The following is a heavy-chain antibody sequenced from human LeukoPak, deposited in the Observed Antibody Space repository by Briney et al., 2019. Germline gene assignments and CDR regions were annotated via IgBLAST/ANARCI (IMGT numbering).Heavy chain of an antibody. V-gene: IGHV3-23*01. J-gene: IGHJ3*02. CDR3: AKQIVVVVPAAMYATTFDI. Sequence: GGSLRLSCAASGFTFSSYAMSWVRQAPEKGLEWVSAISGSGGSTYYADSVKGRFTISRDNSKNTLYLQMNSLRAEDTAVYYCAKQIVVVVPAAMYATTFDIWGQGTMVTVSS. CDR2: ISGSGGST. CDR1: GFTFSSYA. D-gene: IGHD2-2*01.